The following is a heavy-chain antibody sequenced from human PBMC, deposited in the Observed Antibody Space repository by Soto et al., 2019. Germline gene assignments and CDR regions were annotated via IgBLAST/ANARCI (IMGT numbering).Heavy chain of an antibody. Sequence: QVQLQESGPGLVKFSETLSLTCTVSGGSVSSGSYYWSWIRQPPGGGLEWIGYVYYSGSTTYNPALKSRVTISLDTSKNQFSLKRTYVTAADTAVSYCVRDSHMTVDRGGYYYSAMDGWGQGTRVTVS. CDR1: GGSVSSGSYY. J-gene: IGHJ6*01. CDR2: VYYSGST. V-gene: IGHV4-61*01. D-gene: IGHD5-12*01. CDR3: VRDSHMTVDRGGYYYSAMDG.